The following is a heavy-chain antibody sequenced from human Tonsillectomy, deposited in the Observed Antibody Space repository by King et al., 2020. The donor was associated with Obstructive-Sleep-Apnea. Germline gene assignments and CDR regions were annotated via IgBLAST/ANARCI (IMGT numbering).Heavy chain of an antibody. Sequence: VQLVESGGGVVQPGRSLRLSCAASGFTFSTYGMHWVRQAPGKGLEWVAVISYDGSNIYYGDSVKGRFSISRDNSKNTLYLQMNSLRAEDTAVYYCAKDTELGFGSMDVWGQGTTVTVSS. CDR3: AKDTELGFGSMDV. D-gene: IGHD3-10*01. J-gene: IGHJ6*02. V-gene: IGHV3-30*18. CDR1: GFTFSTYG. CDR2: ISYDGSNI.